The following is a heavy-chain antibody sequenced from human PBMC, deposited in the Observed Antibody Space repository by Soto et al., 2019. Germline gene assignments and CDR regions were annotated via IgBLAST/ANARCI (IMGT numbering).Heavy chain of an antibody. Sequence: PSETLSLTCTFLCCSITSYYWRWIQQSPGKGPEWIGNMYGSGSTNYNPSLKSRVSISADMSKNQISLKLTSVTAADTAIYYCASVTVENQHGGLGPWGQGTLVT. V-gene: IGHV4-59*01. D-gene: IGHD2-21*02. CDR3: ASVTVENQHGGLGP. J-gene: IGHJ5*02. CDR2: MYGSGST. CDR1: CCSITSYY.